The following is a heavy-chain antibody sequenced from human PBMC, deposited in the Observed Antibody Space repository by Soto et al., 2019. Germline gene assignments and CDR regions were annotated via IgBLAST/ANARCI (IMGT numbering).Heavy chain of an antibody. CDR1: GFTFSSYA. J-gene: IGHJ5*02. CDR3: ARDPYCSGGSCTMDDWLDP. Sequence: PGGSLILSCAASGFTFSSYAMHWVRQAPGKGLEWVAVISYDGSNKYYADSVKGRFTISRDNSKNTLYLQMNSLRAEDTAVYYCARDPYCSGGSCTMDDWLDPWGQGTLVTVYS. V-gene: IGHV3-30-3*01. D-gene: IGHD2-15*01. CDR2: ISYDGSNK.